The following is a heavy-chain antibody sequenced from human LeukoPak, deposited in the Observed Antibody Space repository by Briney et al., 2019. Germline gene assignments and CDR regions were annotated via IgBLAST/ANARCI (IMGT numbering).Heavy chain of an antibody. J-gene: IGHJ4*02. CDR1: GFTLSTYS. D-gene: IGHD2-2*01. CDR2: MTNSRSY. V-gene: IGHV3-21*01. Sequence: GGSLRLSCTVSGFTLSTYSLNWVRRAPGKGLEWVSLMTNSRSYYADSVKGRFTISRDNAKNTLYLQMNSLRAEDTAVYYCARDVGRDIVVVPAAPDYWGQGTLVTVSS. CDR3: ARDVGRDIVVVPAAPDY.